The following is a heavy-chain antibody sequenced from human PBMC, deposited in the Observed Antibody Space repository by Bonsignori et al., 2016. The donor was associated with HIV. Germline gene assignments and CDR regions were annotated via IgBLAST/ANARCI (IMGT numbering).Heavy chain of an antibody. Sequence: GGSLRLSCAASGFTFSSYEMNWVRQAPGKGLEWVSYISSSGSTIYYADSVKGRFTISRDNAKNSLYLQMNSLRAEDTAVYYCARDAYGGNPSGFDYWGQGTLVTVSS. CDR1: GFTFSSYE. CDR3: ARDAYGGNPSGFDY. J-gene: IGHJ4*02. CDR2: ISSSGSTI. V-gene: IGHV3-48*03. D-gene: IGHD4-23*01.